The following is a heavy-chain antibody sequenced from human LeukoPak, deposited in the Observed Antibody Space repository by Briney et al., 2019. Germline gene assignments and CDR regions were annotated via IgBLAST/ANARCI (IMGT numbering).Heavy chain of an antibody. V-gene: IGHV3-64*01. J-gene: IGHJ6*03. CDR1: GFTFSSYA. CDR3: ARDGRIFGSYYMDV. CDR2: ISSNGGST. D-gene: IGHD3-3*01. Sequence: GGSLRLSCAASGFTFSSYAMHWVRQAPGKGLEYVSAISSNGGSTYYANSVKGRFTISRDNSKNTLYLQMGSLRAEDMAVYYCARDGRIFGSYYMDVWGKGTTVTVSS.